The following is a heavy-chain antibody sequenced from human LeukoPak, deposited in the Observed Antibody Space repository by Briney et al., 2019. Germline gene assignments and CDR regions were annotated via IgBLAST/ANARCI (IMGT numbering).Heavy chain of an antibody. CDR2: ISGSGGSA. J-gene: IGHJ4*02. Sequence: GGSLRLSCAASGFTFSSYAMSWVRQAPGKGLEWVSAISGSGGSAYYADSVKGRFTISRDNSKNTLCLQMNSLGAEDTAVYYCAKDLGVGATTYYFDYWGQGTLVTVSS. CDR1: GFTFSSYA. V-gene: IGHV3-23*01. D-gene: IGHD1-26*01. CDR3: AKDLGVGATTYYFDY.